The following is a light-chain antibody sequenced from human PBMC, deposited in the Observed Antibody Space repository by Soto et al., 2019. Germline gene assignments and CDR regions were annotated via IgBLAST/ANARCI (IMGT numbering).Light chain of an antibody. CDR1: QSISSY. V-gene: IGKV3-11*01. Sequence: EIVVTQSPATLSLSPGERATLSCRASQSISSYLAWYQQKPGQAPRLFIYDASNRATGIPARFSGSGSGTDFTLTISSLEPEDFAVYYCQQRSTWPLTFGGGTKVEIK. CDR2: DAS. J-gene: IGKJ4*01. CDR3: QQRSTWPLT.